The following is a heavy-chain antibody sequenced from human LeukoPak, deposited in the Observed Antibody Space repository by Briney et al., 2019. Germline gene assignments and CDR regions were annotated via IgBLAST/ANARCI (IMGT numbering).Heavy chain of an antibody. Sequence: GGSLRLSCAASGFTFSSSWMTWLRQTPGKGLEWVANIKEDGSEKYYVDSVKGRFTISRDNAKNSLYLQMNSLRAEDTALYYCATDVGADWGQGTLVTVSS. CDR1: GFTFSSSW. J-gene: IGHJ4*02. V-gene: IGHV3-7*01. CDR2: IKEDGSEK. CDR3: ATDVGAD.